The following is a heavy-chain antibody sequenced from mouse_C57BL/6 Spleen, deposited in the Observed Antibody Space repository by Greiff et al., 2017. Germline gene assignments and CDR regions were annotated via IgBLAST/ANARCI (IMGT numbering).Heavy chain of an antibody. Sequence: QVQLKESGPELVKPGASVKISCKASGCSFTSYYIHWVKQRPGQGLEWIGWIYPGSGNTKYNEKFKGKATLTADTSSSTAYMQLSSLTSEDSAVYYCARERLTPDYWGQGTTLTVSS. CDR3: ARERLTPDY. D-gene: IGHD2-4*01. CDR2: IYPGSGNT. J-gene: IGHJ2*01. V-gene: IGHV1-66*01. CDR1: GCSFTSYY.